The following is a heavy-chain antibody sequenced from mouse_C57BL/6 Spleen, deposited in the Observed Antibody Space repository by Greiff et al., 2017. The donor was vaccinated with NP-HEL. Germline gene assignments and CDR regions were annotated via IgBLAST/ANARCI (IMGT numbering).Heavy chain of an antibody. CDR3: AREEYGNYYFDY. CDR2: IDPSDSYT. CDR1: GYTFTSYW. J-gene: IGHJ2*01. Sequence: QVQLQQPGAELVRPGTSVKLSCKASGYTFTSYWMHWVKQRPGQGLEWIGVIDPSDSYTNYNQKFKGKATLTVDTSTSTAYMQLSSLTSEDSAVYYCAREEYGNYYFDYWGQGTTLTVSS. V-gene: IGHV1-59*01. D-gene: IGHD2-1*01.